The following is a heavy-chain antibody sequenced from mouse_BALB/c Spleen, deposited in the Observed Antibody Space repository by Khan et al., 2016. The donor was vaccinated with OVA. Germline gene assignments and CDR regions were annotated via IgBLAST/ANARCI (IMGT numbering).Heavy chain of an antibody. CDR1: GFTFSDYG. V-gene: IGHV5-15*02. CDR3: ARGGGTAPFAY. J-gene: IGHJ3*01. Sequence: EVELVESGGGLVQPGGSRKLSCAASGFTFSDYGMAWVRQAPGKGPEWVAFISDLAYTFYYADTVPGRFTLSRENAKHTLYLEMSSLRSGDTAMYYCARGGGTAPFAYWGQGTQVTVSA. CDR2: ISDLAYTF. D-gene: IGHD1-2*01.